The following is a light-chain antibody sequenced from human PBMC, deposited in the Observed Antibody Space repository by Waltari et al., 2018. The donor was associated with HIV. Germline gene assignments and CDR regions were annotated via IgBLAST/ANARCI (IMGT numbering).Light chain of an antibody. CDR1: QSVLYNSNNKNY. V-gene: IGKV4-1*01. CDR2: WAS. CDR3: QQYYSIPIT. Sequence: DIVMTQSTYALDVSLGERAVVHCPYSQSVLYNSNNKNYLVWYQQKPGQPHKVLISWASTRESVVPDRFSGSGSGTHFSLAISGLQAEDVAVYYCQQYYSIPITFGQGTRLDIK. J-gene: IGKJ5*01.